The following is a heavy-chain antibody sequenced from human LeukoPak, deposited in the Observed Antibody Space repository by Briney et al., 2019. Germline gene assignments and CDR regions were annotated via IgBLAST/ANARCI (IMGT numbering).Heavy chain of an antibody. V-gene: IGHV3-23*01. J-gene: IGHJ5*02. CDR3: AKGTGINHYHWIDP. CDR1: KVTFSDYA. Sequence: PGGSLRLSCAASKVTFSDYAMSWVRQAPGKGLEWVSGISGSGGNTYYADSVKGRFTISRDNSKNTLYLQMNSLRAEDTALYYCAKGTGINHYHWIDPWGQGTQVTVSS. CDR2: ISGSGGNT. D-gene: IGHD3/OR15-3a*01.